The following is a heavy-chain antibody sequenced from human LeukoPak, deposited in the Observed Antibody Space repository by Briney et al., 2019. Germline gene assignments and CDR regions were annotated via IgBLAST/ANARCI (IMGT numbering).Heavy chain of an antibody. CDR2: LHYTGRN. CDR3: ARGGNGDFLKWFDP. V-gene: IGHV4-59*01. D-gene: IGHD4-17*01. CDR1: GGSISPYY. J-gene: IGHJ5*02. Sequence: SETLSLTCTVSGGSISPYYWGWIRQPPGRGLEWIGSLHYTGRNSYNPSLKSRVTISVDMSKNQFSLKLTSVTAADTAVYYCARGGNGDFLKWFDPWGQGTLVTVSS.